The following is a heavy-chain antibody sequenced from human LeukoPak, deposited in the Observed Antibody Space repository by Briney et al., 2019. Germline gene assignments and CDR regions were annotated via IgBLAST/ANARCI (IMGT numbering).Heavy chain of an antibody. CDR2: IYYSGST. Sequence: SETLSLTCTVSGGSISSYYWSWIRQPPGEGLEWIGYIYYSGSTNYNPSLKSRVTISVDTSKNQFSLKLSSVTAADTAVYYCARDRGQLDRGRYFQHWGQGTLVTVSS. CDR1: GGSISSYY. D-gene: IGHD2-2*01. V-gene: IGHV4-59*01. CDR3: ARDRGQLDRGRYFQH. J-gene: IGHJ1*01.